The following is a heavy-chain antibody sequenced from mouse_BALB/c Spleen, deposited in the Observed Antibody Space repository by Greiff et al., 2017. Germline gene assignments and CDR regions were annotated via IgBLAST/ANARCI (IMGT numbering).Heavy chain of an antibody. CDR3: TGNYGSSPWFAY. Sequence: VQLQESDAELVKPGASVKISCKASGYTFTDHAIHWVKQKPEQGLEWIGYISPGNGDIKYNEKFKGKATLTADKSSSTAYMQLNSLTSEDSAVYFCTGNYGSSPWFAYWGQGTLVTVSA. D-gene: IGHD1-1*01. J-gene: IGHJ3*01. CDR2: ISPGNGDI. V-gene: IGHV1S53*02. CDR1: GYTFTDHA.